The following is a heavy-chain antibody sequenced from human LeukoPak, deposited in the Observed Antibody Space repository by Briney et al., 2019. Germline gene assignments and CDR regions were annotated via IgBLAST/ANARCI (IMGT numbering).Heavy chain of an antibody. CDR3: ATHGSGSYFAFHL. CDR2: INPKDGGT. CDR1: GYTFTDYY. J-gene: IGHJ3*01. Sequence: EASMKVSCKASGYTFTDYYIHLVRQAPGQGLEWMAWINPKDGGTRYAQNFQGRVTMTRDTPISTAYMDLSRLTFDDTAVYYCATHGSGSYFAFHLWGQGTTVTVSS. D-gene: IGHD3-10*01. V-gene: IGHV1-2*02.